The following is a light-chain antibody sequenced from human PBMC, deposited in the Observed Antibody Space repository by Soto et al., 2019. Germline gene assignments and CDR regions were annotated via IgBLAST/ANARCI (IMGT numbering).Light chain of an antibody. Sequence: QSVLTQPPSVSGAPGQRVALSCAGTSSNIGAGYDVHWYQHLPGTAPKLLIFGNINRPAGVPDRFSGSKSGTSASLAISGRQAADEGYYYCQTYYTGVSGSIFGGGTKLTVL. CDR1: SSNIGAGYD. J-gene: IGLJ2*01. CDR2: GNI. V-gene: IGLV1-40*01. CDR3: QTYYTGVSGSI.